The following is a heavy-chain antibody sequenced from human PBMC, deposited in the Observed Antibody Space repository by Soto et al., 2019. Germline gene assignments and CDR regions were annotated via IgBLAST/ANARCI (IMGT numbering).Heavy chain of an antibody. CDR3: ASRGGVVPTDY. J-gene: IGHJ4*02. Sequence: PSETLSLTCAVYGGSFSGYYWSWIRQPPGKGLEWIGEINHSGSTNYNPSLKSRVTISVDTSKNQFSLKLSSMTAADTAVYYCASRGGVVPTDYWGQGTLVTVSS. CDR1: GGSFSGYY. D-gene: IGHD3-3*01. V-gene: IGHV4-34*01. CDR2: INHSGST.